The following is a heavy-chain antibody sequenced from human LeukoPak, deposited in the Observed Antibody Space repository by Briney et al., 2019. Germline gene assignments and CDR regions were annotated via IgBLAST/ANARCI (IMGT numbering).Heavy chain of an antibody. CDR2: INAGNGNT. CDR1: GYTVTSYA. J-gene: IGHJ4*02. V-gene: IGHV1-3*01. D-gene: IGHD5-18*01. CDR3: ARDTAQANDY. Sequence: ASVKLSCTASGYTVTSYAMHWVRQAPGQRLEWMGWINAGNGNTKYSQKFQGRVTITRDTSASTAYMELSSLRSEDTAVYYCARDTAQANDYWGQGTLVTVSS.